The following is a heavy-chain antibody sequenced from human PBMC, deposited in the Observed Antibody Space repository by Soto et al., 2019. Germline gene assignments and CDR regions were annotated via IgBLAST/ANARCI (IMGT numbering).Heavy chain of an antibody. V-gene: IGHV3-21*01. CDR3: ARDDVTADFNWLDP. J-gene: IGHJ5*02. Sequence: PGGSLRLSCAASGFTFSSYSMNWVRQAPGKGLEWVSSISSSSSYIYYADSVKGRFTISRDNAKNSLYLQMNSLRAEDTAVYYCARDDVTADFNWLDPWGQGTLVTVSS. D-gene: IGHD2-21*02. CDR2: ISSSSSYI. CDR1: GFTFSSYS.